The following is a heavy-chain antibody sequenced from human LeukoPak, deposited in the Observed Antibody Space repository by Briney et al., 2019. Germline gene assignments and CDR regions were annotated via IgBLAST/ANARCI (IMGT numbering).Heavy chain of an antibody. J-gene: IGHJ4*02. CDR1: GFTFSNYY. V-gene: IGHV3-7*01. Sequence: PGGSLRLSCAASGFTFSNYYMSWVRQAPGKGLQWVANINKAGSEKNYVDSVKGRFTVSRGNAENSVYLQMSSLRVEDTAVYYCARTFHDFVSAYWTRSTTLDYYDYWGQGTQVTVSS. CDR2: INKAGSEK. D-gene: IGHD3-3*01. CDR3: ARTFHDFVSAYWTRSTTLDYYDY.